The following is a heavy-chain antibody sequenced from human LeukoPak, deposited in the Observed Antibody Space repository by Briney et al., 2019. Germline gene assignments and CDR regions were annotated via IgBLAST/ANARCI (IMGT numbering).Heavy chain of an antibody. CDR3: ARSGASVLRFLEWLPGSEDY. CDR2: IIPIFGTA. CDR1: GGTFSSYA. J-gene: IGHJ4*02. D-gene: IGHD3-3*01. V-gene: IGHV1-69*13. Sequence: SVKVSCKASGGTFSSYAISWVRQAPGQGLEWMGGIIPIFGTANYAQKFQGRVTITADESTSTAYMELSSLRSEDTAVYYCARSGASVLRFLEWLPGSEDYWGQGTLVTVSS.